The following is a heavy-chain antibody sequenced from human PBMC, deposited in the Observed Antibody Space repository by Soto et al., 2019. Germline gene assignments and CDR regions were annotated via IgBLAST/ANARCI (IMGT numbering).Heavy chain of an antibody. V-gene: IGHV4-31*03. J-gene: IGHJ4*02. CDR2: IYYSGST. CDR1: GGSISSGGYY. Sequence: QVQLQESGPGLVKPSETLSLTCTVSGGSISSGGYYWSWIRQHPGKGLEWIGYIYYSGSTYYNPSLESRVTISVDTSKNQFSLKVSSVTAADTAVYFCASDRQHYDFWSGYFPTPRDWGQGTLVTVSS. CDR3: ASDRQHYDFWSGYFPTPRD. D-gene: IGHD3-3*01.